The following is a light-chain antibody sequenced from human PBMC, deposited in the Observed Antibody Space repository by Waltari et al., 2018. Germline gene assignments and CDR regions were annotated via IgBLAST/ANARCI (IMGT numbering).Light chain of an antibody. CDR1: KLGDKY. V-gene: IGLV3-1*01. CDR2: HDS. Sequence: SYDLTQPPSVSVSPGQTASISCSGDKLGDKYASWYPQKPGQAPVLVIYHDSQRPSGTPKRFSGSNSGNTATLTISGTQAMDEADYYCQAWDSSTVVFGGGTKLTVL. J-gene: IGLJ2*01. CDR3: QAWDSSTVV.